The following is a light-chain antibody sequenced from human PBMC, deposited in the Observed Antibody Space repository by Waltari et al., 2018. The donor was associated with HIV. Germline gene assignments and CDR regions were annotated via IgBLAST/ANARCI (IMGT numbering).Light chain of an antibody. CDR2: RND. CDR3: ATWDDSLSGVL. Sequence: SVLTQPPSASGTPGQRVTISCSGSSSNIGSNYVFRYQQVPGTAPKLLLYRNDQRPSGVPDRFSGSTSGTSASLAISGLRPEDEADYYCATWDDSLSGVLFGGGTKLTVL. CDR1: SSNIGSNY. J-gene: IGLJ2*01. V-gene: IGLV1-47*01.